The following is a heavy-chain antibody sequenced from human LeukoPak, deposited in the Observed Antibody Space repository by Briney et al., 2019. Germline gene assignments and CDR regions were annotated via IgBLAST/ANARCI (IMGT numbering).Heavy chain of an antibody. CDR3: ARDSGGALDQ. J-gene: IGHJ4*02. CDR2: IKRDESEK. V-gene: IGHV3-7*03. D-gene: IGHD3-16*01. CDR1: GFTFSSYW. Sequence: GGPLRLSCAASGFTFSSYWMAWVRQAPGNGLEWVANIKRDESEKYYADSVKGRFTISRDNAKNSLYLQMNSLSAEDSAVYYCARDSGGALDQWGQGTLVTVSS.